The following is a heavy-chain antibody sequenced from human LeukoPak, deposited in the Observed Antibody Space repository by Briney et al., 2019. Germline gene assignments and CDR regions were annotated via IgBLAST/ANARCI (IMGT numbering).Heavy chain of an antibody. J-gene: IGHJ4*02. Sequence: SETLSLTCTVSGGSISSYYWSWIRQPPGKGLEWIGYIYYSGSTNYSPSLKSRVTISVDTSKNQFSLKLSSVTAADTAVYYCARVSSMGADYWGQGTLVTVSS. CDR2: IYYSGST. CDR1: GGSISSYY. D-gene: IGHD1-26*01. V-gene: IGHV4-59*01. CDR3: ARVSSMGADY.